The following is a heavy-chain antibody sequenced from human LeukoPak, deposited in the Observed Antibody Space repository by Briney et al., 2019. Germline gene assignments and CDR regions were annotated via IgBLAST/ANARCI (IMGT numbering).Heavy chain of an antibody. CDR3: AKDAHYYGSGGRYY. D-gene: IGHD3-10*01. CDR2: IWYDGSNK. J-gene: IGHJ4*02. CDR1: GFTFSSYG. Sequence: GRSLRLSCAASGFTFSSYGMHWVRQAPGKGLEWVAVIWYDGSNKYYADSVKGRFTISRDNSKNTLYLQMNSLRAEDTAVYYCAKDAHYYGSGGRYYWGQGTLVTVSS. V-gene: IGHV3-33*06.